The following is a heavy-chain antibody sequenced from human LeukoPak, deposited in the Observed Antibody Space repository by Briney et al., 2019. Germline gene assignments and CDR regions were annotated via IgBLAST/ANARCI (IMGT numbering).Heavy chain of an antibody. V-gene: IGHV1-2*02. D-gene: IGHD1-1*01. Sequence: ASVKVSCKASGYTFTGYYMHWVRQAPGQGLEWMGWINPNSGGTSYAQKFQGRVTMTRDTSISTAYMELSRLRSDDTAVYYCARDYGNWNDKGAFDYWGQGTLVTVSS. CDR2: INPNSGGT. CDR3: ARDYGNWNDKGAFDY. CDR1: GYTFTGYY. J-gene: IGHJ4*02.